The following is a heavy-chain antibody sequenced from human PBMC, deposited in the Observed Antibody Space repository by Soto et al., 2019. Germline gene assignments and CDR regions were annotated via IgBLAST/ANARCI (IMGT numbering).Heavy chain of an antibody. D-gene: IGHD3-16*01. CDR1: GFTFSTFA. Sequence: GGSLRLSCAASGFTFSTFAMSWVRQAPGKGLEWVSVIRDSSSSTYYADSVKGRFTISRDNSKNTVYLQMNSLRAEDTAVYYCAKGEWLDGYWGQGTLVTVS. J-gene: IGHJ4*02. CDR2: IRDSSSST. CDR3: AKGEWLDGY. V-gene: IGHV3-23*01.